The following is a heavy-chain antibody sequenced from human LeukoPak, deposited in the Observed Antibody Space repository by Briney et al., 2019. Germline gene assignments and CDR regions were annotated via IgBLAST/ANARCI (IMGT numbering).Heavy chain of an antibody. D-gene: IGHD2-2*01. CDR2: IYYSGST. CDR1: GGSISSYY. CDR3: ARAYCSSTSCRGPTYYGMDV. V-gene: IGHV4-59*01. Sequence: SETLSLTCTVSGGSISSYYCSWIRQPPGKRLEWIGYIYYSGSTNYNPSLKSRVTISVDTSKNQFSLKLSSVTAADTAVYYCARAYCSSTSCRGPTYYGMDVWGQGTTVTVSS. J-gene: IGHJ6*02.